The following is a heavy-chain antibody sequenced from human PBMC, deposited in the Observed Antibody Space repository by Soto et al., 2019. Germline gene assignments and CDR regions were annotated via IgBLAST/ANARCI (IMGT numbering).Heavy chain of an antibody. CDR1: GGSFSGYY. J-gene: IGHJ5*02. D-gene: IGHD2-2*01. Sequence: PSETLSLTCAVYGGSFSGYYWSWIRQPPGKGLEWIGEINHSGSTNYNPSLKSRVTISVDTSKNQFSLKLSSVTAADTAVYYCARGLGYCSSTSCYWNWFDPWCQGTLVTVSS. CDR2: INHSGST. V-gene: IGHV4-34*01. CDR3: ARGLGYCSSTSCYWNWFDP.